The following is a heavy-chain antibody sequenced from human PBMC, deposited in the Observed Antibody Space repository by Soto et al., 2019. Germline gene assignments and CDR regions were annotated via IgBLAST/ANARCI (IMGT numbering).Heavy chain of an antibody. V-gene: IGHV3-23*01. CDR1: GFTFGHYA. Sequence: VGSLRLSCAASGFTFGHYAMNWVRQAPGKGLEWISTITYDGDFTHYEDSVKGRFTVSRDNSKNTLYLQMNSLRAEDTAVYSCAKDPLSERLQPDYGMHVWGQANTATVSS. CDR2: ITYDGDFT. J-gene: IGHJ6*02. CDR3: AKDPLSERLQPDYGMHV. D-gene: IGHD2-21*02.